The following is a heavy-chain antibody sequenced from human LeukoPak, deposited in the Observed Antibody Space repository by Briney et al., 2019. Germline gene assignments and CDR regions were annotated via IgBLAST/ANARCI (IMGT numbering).Heavy chain of an antibody. CDR1: GGTFGTNG. CDR2: IIPMFDSR. CDR3: AREANFGGNLNWFDP. D-gene: IGHD4-23*01. Sequence: ASVKVSCKASGGTFGTNGYTWVRQAPGQGLEWMGGIIPMFDSRSFAQKFQGRVTLTSDESGSTVYMELRNLTSEDTAIYYCAREANFGGNLNWFDPWGQGTLVTVSS. V-gene: IGHV1-69*13. J-gene: IGHJ5*02.